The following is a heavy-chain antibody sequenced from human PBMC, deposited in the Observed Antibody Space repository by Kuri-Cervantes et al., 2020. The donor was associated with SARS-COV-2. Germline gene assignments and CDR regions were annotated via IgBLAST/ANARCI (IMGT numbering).Heavy chain of an antibody. V-gene: IGHV1-69*05. Sequence: SVKVSCKASGGTFSSYAISWVRQAPGQGLEWMGGIIPIFGTANYAQKLQGRVTMTRDTSISTAYMELSGLRSDDTAVYYCAGGGDQGGGIDSWGQGTLVTFSS. CDR1: GGTFSSYA. D-gene: IGHD3-16*01. J-gene: IGHJ4*02. CDR3: AGGGDQGGGIDS. CDR2: IIPIFGTA.